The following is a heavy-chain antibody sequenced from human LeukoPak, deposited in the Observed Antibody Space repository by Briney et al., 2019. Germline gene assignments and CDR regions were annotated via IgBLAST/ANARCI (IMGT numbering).Heavy chain of an antibody. CDR1: GFTFSSYA. CDR2: ISYDRSNK. V-gene: IGHV3-30-3*01. CDR3: ARDMNGFDP. J-gene: IGHJ5*02. D-gene: IGHD3-16*01. Sequence: GGSLRLSCAASGFTFSSYAMHWVRQAPGEGLEWVAVISYDRSNKYYADSVKGRFTISRDNSKNTLYLQMNSLRAEDTAVYYCARDMNGFDPWGQGTLVTVSS.